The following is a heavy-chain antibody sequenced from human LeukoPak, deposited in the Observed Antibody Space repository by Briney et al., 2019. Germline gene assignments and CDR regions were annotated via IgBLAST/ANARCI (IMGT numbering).Heavy chain of an antibody. CDR1: GGSISSYY. CDR2: IYYSGST. V-gene: IGHV4-59*08. Sequence: PSETLSLTCTVSGGSISSYYWSWIRQPPGKGLEWIGYIYYSGSTNYNPSLKSRVTISVDTSKNQFSLKLSSVTAADTAVYYCARLLTGTTFDPWGQGTLVTVSS. D-gene: IGHD1-20*01. CDR3: ARLLTGTTFDP. J-gene: IGHJ5*02.